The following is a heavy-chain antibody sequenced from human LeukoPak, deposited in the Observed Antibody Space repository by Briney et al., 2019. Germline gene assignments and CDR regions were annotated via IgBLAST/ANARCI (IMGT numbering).Heavy chain of an antibody. V-gene: IGHV1-2*02. CDR2: INPNSGGT. J-gene: IGHJ4*02. Sequence: ASVKVSCKASGGTFSSYAISWVRQAPGQGLEWMGWINPNSGGTNYAQKFQGRVTMTRDTSISTAYMELSRLRSDDTAVYYCARDRVGAPGYWGQGTLVTVSS. CDR1: GGTFSSYA. D-gene: IGHD1-26*01. CDR3: ARDRVGAPGY.